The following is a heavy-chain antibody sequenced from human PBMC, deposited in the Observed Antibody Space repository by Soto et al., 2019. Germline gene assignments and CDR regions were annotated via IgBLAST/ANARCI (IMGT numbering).Heavy chain of an antibody. CDR1: GYTFTSYD. Sequence: QVQLVQSGAEVKKPGASVKVSCKASGYTFTSYDINWVRQATGQGLEWMGWMNPNSGNTGYAQKFQGRVTMTRNTSISTAYMELSSLRSEATPVYYCARRGYSSSWYYYYFYGMAVWGQGTTVTVSS. CDR2: MNPNSGNT. CDR3: ARRGYSSSWYYYYFYGMAV. J-gene: IGHJ6*02. V-gene: IGHV1-8*01. D-gene: IGHD6-13*01.